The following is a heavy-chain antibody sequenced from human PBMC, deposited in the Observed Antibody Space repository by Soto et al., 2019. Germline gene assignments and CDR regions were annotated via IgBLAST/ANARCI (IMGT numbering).Heavy chain of an antibody. Sequence: EVQLVESGGGLVQPGGSLRLSCAASGFTCSSSWMSWVRQAPGKGLEWVACIKQDGSEKYYVASVKGRFTVSRDNAKNSLYLQMNSLRAADTPVYYSAGLDTATGTNPSNWWGQGTLVTVSS. CDR3: AGLDTATGTNPSNW. D-gene: IGHD5-18*01. CDR2: IKQDGSEK. V-gene: IGHV3-7*01. J-gene: IGHJ4*02. CDR1: GFTCSSSW.